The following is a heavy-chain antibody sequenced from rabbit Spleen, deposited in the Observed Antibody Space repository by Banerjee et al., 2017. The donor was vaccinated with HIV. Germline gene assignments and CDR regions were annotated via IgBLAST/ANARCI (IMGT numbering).Heavy chain of an antibody. CDR3: ARDAGRGDYIDGVFNL. CDR1: GFSSSSVYW. Sequence: QEQLEESGGDLVKPGASLTLTCTASGFSSSSVYWIYWVRQAPGKGLEWIACIYTGNSKTYYANWAKGRFTISKTSSTTVTLQMTSLTVADTATYFCARDAGRGDYIDGVFNLWGPGTLVTVS. V-gene: IGHV1S45*01. D-gene: IGHD8-1*01. J-gene: IGHJ4*01. CDR2: IYTGNSKT.